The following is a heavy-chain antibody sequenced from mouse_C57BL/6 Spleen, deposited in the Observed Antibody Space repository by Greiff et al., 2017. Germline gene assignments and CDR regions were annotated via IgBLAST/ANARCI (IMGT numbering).Heavy chain of an antibody. CDR1: GFTFTDYY. CDR2: IRNKANGYTT. Sequence: EVKLQESGGGFVQPGGSLSLSCAASGFTFTDYYMSWVRQPPGKALEWLGFIRNKANGYTTEYSASVKGRFTISRDNSQSILYLQMNALRAEDSATYYCARHLNSKTWFAYWGQGTLVTVSA. D-gene: IGHD2-5*01. CDR3: ARHLNSKTWFAY. V-gene: IGHV7-3*01. J-gene: IGHJ3*01.